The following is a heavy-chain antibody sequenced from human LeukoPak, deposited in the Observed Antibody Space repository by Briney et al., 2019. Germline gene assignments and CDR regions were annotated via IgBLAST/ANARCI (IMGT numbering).Heavy chain of an antibody. V-gene: IGHV4-39*07. J-gene: IGHJ4*02. CDR1: GGSISSSSYY. CDR3: ASGSPPFGY. Sequence: SETLSLTCTVSGGSISSSSYYWGWIRQPPGKGLEWIGSIYYSGSTNYNPSLKSRVTISVDTSKNQFSLKLSSVTAADTAMYYCASGSPPFGYWGQGTLVTVSS. D-gene: IGHD3-10*01. CDR2: IYYSGST.